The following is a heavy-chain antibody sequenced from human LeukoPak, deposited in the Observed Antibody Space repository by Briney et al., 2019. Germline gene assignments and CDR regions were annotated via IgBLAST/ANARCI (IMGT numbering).Heavy chain of an antibody. CDR3: ARGPSQYDILTGSNWFDP. CDR1: GYTFTNYG. Sequence: ASAKVSCKASGYTFTNYGISWVRQAPGQGLEWMGWISTYNGNTNYAQKLQGRVTMTTDTSTSTAYMELRSLRSDDTAVYYCARGPSQYDILTGSNWFDPWGQGTLVTVSS. D-gene: IGHD3-9*01. V-gene: IGHV1-18*04. J-gene: IGHJ5*02. CDR2: ISTYNGNT.